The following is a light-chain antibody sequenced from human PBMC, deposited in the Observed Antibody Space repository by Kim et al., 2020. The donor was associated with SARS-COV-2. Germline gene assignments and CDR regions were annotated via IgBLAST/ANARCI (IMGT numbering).Light chain of an antibody. J-gene: IGLJ2*01. CDR3: QAWDSSTVV. Sequence: GSPGQTASITCSGDKLGDKYACWYQQKPGQSPVLVIYQDSKRPSGIPERFSGSNSGNTATLTISGTQAMDEADYYCQAWDSSTVVFGGGTKVTVL. CDR2: QDS. CDR1: KLGDKY. V-gene: IGLV3-1*01.